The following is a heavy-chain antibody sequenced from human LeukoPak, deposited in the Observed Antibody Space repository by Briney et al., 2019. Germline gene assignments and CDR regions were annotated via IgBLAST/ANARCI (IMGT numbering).Heavy chain of an antibody. V-gene: IGHV4-61*02. Sequence: SETLSLTCTASGGSISSSDYFWSWIRQPAGKGLEWIGRINSRGGTSYNPSLKSRVTLSVDTSKNQFSLKLTSVTVADTAVYYCARYRLGWFDPWGQGTLVTVSS. CDR1: GGSISSSDYF. CDR2: INSRGGT. CDR3: ARYRLGWFDP. D-gene: IGHD6-25*01. J-gene: IGHJ5*02.